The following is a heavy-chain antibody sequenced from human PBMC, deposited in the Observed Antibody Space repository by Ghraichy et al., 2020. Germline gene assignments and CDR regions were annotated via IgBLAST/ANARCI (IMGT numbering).Heavy chain of an antibody. CDR3: ARGYDFWT. Sequence: GGSLRLSCAAYGFIVSNNYMSWVRQAPGKGLEWVSVIFNSGTTYYADSVKGRFTSSRDNSKNSLYLQMNSLRTEDTAVYYCARGYDFWTWGQGNLVTVSS. CDR2: IFNSGTT. J-gene: IGHJ5*02. D-gene: IGHD3-3*01. V-gene: IGHV3-66*02. CDR1: GFIVSNNY.